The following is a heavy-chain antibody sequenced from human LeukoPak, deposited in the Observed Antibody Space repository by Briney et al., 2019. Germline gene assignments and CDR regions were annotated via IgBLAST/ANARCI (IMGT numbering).Heavy chain of an antibody. CDR2: IYYSGST. Sequence: SESLSLTRTVSGGSISSGGYYWGWIRQHPRKGLEWIGYIYYSGSTYYNPSLKSRVTISVDTSKNQFSLKLTSVTAADTAVYYCARVMLSAFDIWGQGTMVTVSS. J-gene: IGHJ3*02. CDR1: GGSISSGGYY. V-gene: IGHV4-31*03. D-gene: IGHD3-10*02. CDR3: ARVMLSAFDI.